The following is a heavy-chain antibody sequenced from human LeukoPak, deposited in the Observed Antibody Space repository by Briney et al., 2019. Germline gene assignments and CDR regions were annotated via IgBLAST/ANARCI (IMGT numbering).Heavy chain of an antibody. CDR2: IYYSGST. D-gene: IGHD4-23*01. CDR3: ARASTVVAYFDY. Sequence: SETLSLTCTVSGGSISSYYWSWIRKPPGKGLEWIGYIYYSGSTNYNPSLKSRVTISVDTAKNQFSLKLTSVTAADTAVYYCARASTVVAYFDYWGQGTLVTVSS. V-gene: IGHV4-59*01. CDR1: GGSISSYY. J-gene: IGHJ4*02.